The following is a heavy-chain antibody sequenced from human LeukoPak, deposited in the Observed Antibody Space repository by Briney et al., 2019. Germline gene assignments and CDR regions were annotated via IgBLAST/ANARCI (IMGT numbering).Heavy chain of an antibody. CDR1: GFTFEDYG. J-gene: IGHJ4*02. CDR2: INWDGTST. CDR3: ARPINTAMVPYYFDY. D-gene: IGHD5-18*01. V-gene: IGHV3-20*04. Sequence: GGSLRLSCTASGFTFEDYGMSWVRQIPGKGLEWVSGINWDGTSTGFADSVKGRFTISRDNAKNSLYLQMNSLRAEDTALYYCARPINTAMVPYYFDYWGRGTLVTVSS.